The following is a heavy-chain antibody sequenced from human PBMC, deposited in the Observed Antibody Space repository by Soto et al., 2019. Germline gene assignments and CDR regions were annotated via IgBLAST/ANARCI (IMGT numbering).Heavy chain of an antibody. J-gene: IGHJ6*02. Sequence: PGGSLRLSCAASDFDFSSYGIHWVRQAPGKGLEWVAASSYDGSNKYYADSVKGRFTISRDNSKNTLYLQMNSLRAEDTAVYYCARDQNIVVVTAIHYYYYGMDVWGQGTTVTVSS. CDR2: SSYDGSNK. D-gene: IGHD2-21*02. V-gene: IGHV3-30*03. CDR3: ARDQNIVVVTAIHYYYYGMDV. CDR1: DFDFSSYG.